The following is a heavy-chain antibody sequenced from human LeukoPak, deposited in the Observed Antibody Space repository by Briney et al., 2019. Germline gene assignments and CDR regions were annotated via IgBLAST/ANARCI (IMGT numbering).Heavy chain of an antibody. CDR1: GFTFSRCG. CDR3: AKDTGLVAATRYYFDY. D-gene: IGHD1-26*01. CDR2: VRYDGIIK. V-gene: IGHV3-30*02. J-gene: IGHJ4*02. Sequence: GGSLRLSCAASGFTFSRCGMHWVRQAPGKGLEWVAFVRYDGIIKYYADSVKGRFTISRDNSQNTLYLQMNSLRVEDTAVYYCAKDTGLVAATRYYFDYWGQGTLVTISS.